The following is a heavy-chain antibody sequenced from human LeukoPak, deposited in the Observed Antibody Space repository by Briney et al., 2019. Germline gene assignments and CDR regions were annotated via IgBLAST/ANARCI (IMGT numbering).Heavy chain of an antibody. V-gene: IGHV3-13*01. CDR2: IGTAGDI. CDR3: ARVAKERVGGVYYFDY. CDR1: GFTFSDYD. D-gene: IGHD1-1*01. J-gene: IGHJ4*02. Sequence: PGGSLRLSRAASGFTFSDYDMHWVRQATGKGLEWVSAIGTAGDIYYTGSVKGRFTISRENAKNSLYLQMNSLRAGDTAVYYCARVAKERVGGVYYFDYWGQGTLVTVSS.